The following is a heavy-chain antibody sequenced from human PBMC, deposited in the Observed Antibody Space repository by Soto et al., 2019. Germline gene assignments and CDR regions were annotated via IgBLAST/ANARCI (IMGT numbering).Heavy chain of an antibody. CDR1: GFTFSSYS. CDR2: ISSSSSYI. V-gene: IGHV3-21*01. J-gene: IGHJ4*02. CDR3: ARAWYCSSNSCPFDY. D-gene: IGHD2-2*01. Sequence: VQVVESGGGLVKPGGSLRLSCAASGFTFSSYSMNWVRQAPGKGLAWVSYISSSSSYIYYADSVKGRFTISRDNAKNSLYLQMNSLRAEDTAVYYCARAWYCSSNSCPFDYWCQGTLVTVSS.